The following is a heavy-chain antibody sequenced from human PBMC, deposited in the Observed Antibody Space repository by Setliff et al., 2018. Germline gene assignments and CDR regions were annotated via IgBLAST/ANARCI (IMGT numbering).Heavy chain of an antibody. V-gene: IGHV3-33*03. CDR2: RWDDGGNK. J-gene: IGHJ4*02. CDR3: ATSDWYAAFDH. Sequence: GGSLRLSCAASGFTFSTYRMHWVRQAPGKGLEWVAVRWDDGGNKYHADSVKGRFTISRDNARNSVYLQMNSRRAEEAAVYYCATSDWYAAFDHWGQGTLVTVSS. CDR1: GFTFSTYR. D-gene: IGHD6-19*01.